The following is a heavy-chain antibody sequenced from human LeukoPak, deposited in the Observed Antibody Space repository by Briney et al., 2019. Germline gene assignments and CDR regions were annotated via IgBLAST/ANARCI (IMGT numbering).Heavy chain of an antibody. Sequence: PGGSLRLSCAASGFTFSSCWMSWVRQAPGKGLEWLANINQDGSAKPYVDSVKGRFTISRDNAKNSLYLQMDSLRAEDTAVYYCVRIWSNSYYDYWGQGTLVTVSS. CDR3: VRIWSNSYYDY. J-gene: IGHJ4*02. V-gene: IGHV3-7*01. D-gene: IGHD4-11*01. CDR1: GFTFSSCW. CDR2: INQDGSAK.